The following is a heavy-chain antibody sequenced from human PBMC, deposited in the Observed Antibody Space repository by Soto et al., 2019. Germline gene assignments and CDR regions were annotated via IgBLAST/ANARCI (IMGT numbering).Heavy chain of an antibody. CDR1: GDSVGNGPYY. Sequence: QVRLQESGPGLVKPSETLSLSCLVSGDSVGNGPYYWSWIRQSPGEGLEWIAYIYYSGSTNVNPSLDSRVNMSIDMSKNQFFLELRSVTAADAAVYFCARVGSSCHSGGCYYYYGLGVWGQGTTVAISS. CDR2: IYYSGST. CDR3: ARVGSSCHSGGCYYYYGLGV. J-gene: IGHJ6*02. V-gene: IGHV4-61*01. D-gene: IGHD1-26*01.